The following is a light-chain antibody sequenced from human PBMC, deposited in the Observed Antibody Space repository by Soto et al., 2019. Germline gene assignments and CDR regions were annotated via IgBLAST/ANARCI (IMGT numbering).Light chain of an antibody. Sequence: EIVLTQSPATLSLSPGERATLSCRASQSVSSYLAWYQQKPGQAPRLLIYDASNRAPGIPARFSGSGSGTDFTLTISSLEPEDFAVYYCQQRSNWPPITFGQGTR. CDR3: QQRSNWPPIT. J-gene: IGKJ5*01. V-gene: IGKV3-11*01. CDR1: QSVSSY. CDR2: DAS.